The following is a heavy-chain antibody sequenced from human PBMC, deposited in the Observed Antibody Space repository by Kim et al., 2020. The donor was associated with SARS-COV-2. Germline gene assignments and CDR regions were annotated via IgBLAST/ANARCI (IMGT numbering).Heavy chain of an antibody. V-gene: IGHV3-30*07. Sequence: KGRFTISRDNSKNTLDLQMNSLRAEDTAVYYCASDYDILTGYYNSLGYFDYWGQGTLVTVSS. J-gene: IGHJ4*02. CDR3: ASDYDILTGYYNSLGYFDY. D-gene: IGHD3-9*01.